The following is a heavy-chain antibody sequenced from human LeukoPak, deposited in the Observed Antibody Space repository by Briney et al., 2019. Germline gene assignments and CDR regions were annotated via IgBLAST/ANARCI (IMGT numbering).Heavy chain of an antibody. CDR2: IIPILGIA. V-gene: IGHV1-69*04. Sequence: ASVKVSCKASGGTFSSYAISWVRQAPGQGLEWMGRIIPILGIANYAQKFQGRVTITADKSTSTAYMELSSLRSEDTAVYYCASQVQDIVVPPAWNGYGMDVWGQGTTVTVSS. D-gene: IGHD2-2*01. CDR3: ASQVQDIVVPPAWNGYGMDV. CDR1: GGTFSSYA. J-gene: IGHJ6*02.